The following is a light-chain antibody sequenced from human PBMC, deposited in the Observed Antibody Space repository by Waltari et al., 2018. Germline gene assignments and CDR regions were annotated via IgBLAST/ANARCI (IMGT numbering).Light chain of an antibody. J-gene: IGLJ2*01. Sequence: SSELTQDPAVSVAMGQTVRITCQGDSLRSYYASWYQQRPVQAPILVMYDKNNRPSGVPDRFSGSSSDNTASLTITGAQAEDEASYYCHSRDASGVGGSFGGGTKLTVL. CDR1: SLRSYY. CDR2: DKN. V-gene: IGLV3-19*01. CDR3: HSRDASGVGGS.